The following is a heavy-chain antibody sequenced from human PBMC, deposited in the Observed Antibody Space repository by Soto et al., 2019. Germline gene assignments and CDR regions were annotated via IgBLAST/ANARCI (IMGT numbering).Heavy chain of an antibody. Sequence: QVPLVQSGAEVKKPGSSVKVSCKASGGTFSSYAISWVRQAPGQGLEWMGGIIPIFGTANYAQKFQGRVTITADESTSTAYMELSSLRSEDTAVYYCARLGVAVAGTGWWFDPWGQGTLVTVSS. CDR1: GGTFSSYA. CDR2: IIPIFGTA. CDR3: ARLGVAVAGTGWWFDP. J-gene: IGHJ5*02. V-gene: IGHV1-69*12. D-gene: IGHD6-19*01.